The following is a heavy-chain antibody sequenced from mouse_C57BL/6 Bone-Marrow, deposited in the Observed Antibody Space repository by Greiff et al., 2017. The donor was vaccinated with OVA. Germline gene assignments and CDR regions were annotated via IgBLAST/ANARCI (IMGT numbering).Heavy chain of an antibody. CDR1: GYTFTSYG. CDR2: IYPRSGNT. J-gene: IGHJ4*01. CDR3: ARTRLWGGDAMDY. V-gene: IGHV1-81*01. Sequence: LQESGAELARPGASVKLSCKASGYTFTSYGISWVKQRTGQGLEWIGEIYPRSGNTYYNEKFKGKATLTADKSSSTAYMELRSLTSEDSAVYFCARTRLWGGDAMDYWGQGTSVTVSS.